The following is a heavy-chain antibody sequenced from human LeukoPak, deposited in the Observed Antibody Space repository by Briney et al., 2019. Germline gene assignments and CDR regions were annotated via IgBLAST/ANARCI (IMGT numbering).Heavy chain of an antibody. CDR3: AKKSRDGYNPFDY. D-gene: IGHD5-24*01. J-gene: IGHJ4*02. CDR1: GFTFSSHA. CDR2: ISSSGESP. V-gene: IGHV3-23*01. Sequence: ESGGSLRLSCAASGFTFSSHAMSWVRQAPGKGLEWVCGISSSGESPYYADSVKGRFTISRDNSKNTLYLEINSPRAEDTAVYYCAKKSRDGYNPFDYLGQGTLVTVSS.